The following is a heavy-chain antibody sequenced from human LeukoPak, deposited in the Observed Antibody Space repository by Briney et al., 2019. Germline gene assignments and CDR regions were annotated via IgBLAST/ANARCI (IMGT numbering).Heavy chain of an antibody. Sequence: GGSLRLSCATSTFTFSSYSMNWVRQAPGKGLEWVSYSEYSGTTSYYADTVKGRFTVSRDDAKNSLYLQMSSLRDEDTAVYYCARILGFTLDYWGQGTLVTVSS. CDR2: SEYSGTTS. V-gene: IGHV3-48*02. CDR3: ARILGFTLDY. CDR1: TFTFSSYS. J-gene: IGHJ4*02.